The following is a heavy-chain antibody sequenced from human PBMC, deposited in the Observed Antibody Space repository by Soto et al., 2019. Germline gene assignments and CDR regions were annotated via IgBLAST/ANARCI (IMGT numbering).Heavy chain of an antibody. CDR1: GFNFSTYY. Sequence: EVQLVESGGDLVQPGGSLRLSCAASGFNFSTYYMGWVRQAPGKGLEWVANIAEDGSKKDYADSVKGRFTVSRDNADNSLHLQMHSLRVEDRALYYCVRGGAALPQWGQGAWVTVSS. CDR3: VRGGAALPQ. D-gene: IGHD1-26*01. J-gene: IGHJ4*02. V-gene: IGHV3-7*01. CDR2: IAEDGSKK.